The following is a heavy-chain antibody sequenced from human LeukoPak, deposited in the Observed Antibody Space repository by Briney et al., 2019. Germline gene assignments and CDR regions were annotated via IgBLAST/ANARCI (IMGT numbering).Heavy chain of an antibody. J-gene: IGHJ4*02. CDR3: ARSPGRVGATRYYFDY. CDR2: IYTSGST. Sequence: PSETLSLTCTVSGGSISSYYWSWIRQPAGKGLEWIGRIYTSGSTNYNPSLKSRVTMSVDTSKNQFSLKLSSVTAADTAVYYCARSPGRVGATRYYFDYWGQGTLVTVSS. CDR1: GGSISSYY. D-gene: IGHD1-26*01. V-gene: IGHV4-4*07.